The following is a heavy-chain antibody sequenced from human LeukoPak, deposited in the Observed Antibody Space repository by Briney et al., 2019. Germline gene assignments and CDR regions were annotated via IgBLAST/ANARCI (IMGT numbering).Heavy chain of an antibody. Sequence: GGSLRLSCAASGFTFSSYAMSWVRQAPGKGLEWVSAISGSGGSTYYADSVEGRFTISRDNSKNTLYLQMNSLRAEDTAVYYCAKAPWFGESYFDYWGQGTLVTVSS. J-gene: IGHJ4*02. CDR1: GFTFSSYA. V-gene: IGHV3-23*01. CDR3: AKAPWFGESYFDY. D-gene: IGHD3-10*01. CDR2: ISGSGGST.